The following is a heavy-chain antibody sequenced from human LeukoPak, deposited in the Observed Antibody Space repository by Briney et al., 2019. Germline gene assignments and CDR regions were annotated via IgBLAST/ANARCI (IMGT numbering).Heavy chain of an antibody. Sequence: GASVKVSCKAPGYSFSNYGFSWVRQAPGQGLEWMGWISAYNGNTKSAQKLQGRVSMATDTSTSTAYMELRNLTSDDTAVYYCAKEGAVGASRFDYWGQGTLVTVSS. J-gene: IGHJ4*02. CDR3: AKEGAVGASRFDY. CDR1: GYSFSNYG. V-gene: IGHV1-18*01. D-gene: IGHD1-26*01. CDR2: ISAYNGNT.